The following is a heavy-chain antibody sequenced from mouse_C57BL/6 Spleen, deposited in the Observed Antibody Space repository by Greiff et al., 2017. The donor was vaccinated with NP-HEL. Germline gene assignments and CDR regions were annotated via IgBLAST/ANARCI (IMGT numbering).Heavy chain of an antibody. CDR1: GYTFTEYT. CDR2: FYPGSGST. Sequence: QVQLKQSGAELVKPGASVKLSCKASGYTFTEYTIHWVKQRSGQGLEWIGWFYPGSGSTKYNEKFKDKATLTADKSSSTDYMELSRWTSEDSAVYVCARHEGVRSYGWYFDVWGTGTTVTVSS. D-gene: IGHD1-1*01. J-gene: IGHJ1*03. CDR3: ARHEGVRSYGWYFDV. V-gene: IGHV1-62-2*01.